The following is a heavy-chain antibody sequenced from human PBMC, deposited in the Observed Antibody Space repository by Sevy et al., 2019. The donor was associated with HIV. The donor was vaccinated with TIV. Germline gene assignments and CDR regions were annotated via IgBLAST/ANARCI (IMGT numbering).Heavy chain of an antibody. CDR1: GFTFSDYY. J-gene: IGHJ4*02. CDR3: ARDRRNYAGQYFDF. D-gene: IGHD3-16*01. Sequence: GGSLRLSCTASGFTFSDYYMSWIRQAPGKGLEWVSDISSGSTYIKYADSVKGRITNSRDNAKNSLYLHMNSLKVEDTAVYYCARDRRNYAGQYFDFWGQGTLVTVSS. CDR2: ISSGSTYI. V-gene: IGHV3-11*06.